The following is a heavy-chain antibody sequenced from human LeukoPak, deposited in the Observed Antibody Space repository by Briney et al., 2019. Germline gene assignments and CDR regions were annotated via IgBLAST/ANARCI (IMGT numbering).Heavy chain of an antibody. D-gene: IGHD4-17*01. CDR2: IYPGDSDT. Sequence: GESLQISCQGPGYSFATSWIGWVRQMPGKGLEWMGIIYPGDSDTRCSPSFQGQVTISVDKSISTAYLQWSSLKASDTAMYYCARPNDYGYYFDYWGQGTLVTVSS. V-gene: IGHV5-51*01. J-gene: IGHJ4*02. CDR1: GYSFATSW. CDR3: ARPNDYGYYFDY.